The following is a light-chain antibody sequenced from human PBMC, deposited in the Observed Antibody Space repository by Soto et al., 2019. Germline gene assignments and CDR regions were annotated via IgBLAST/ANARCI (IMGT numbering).Light chain of an antibody. CDR3: QQYYNWPPFT. V-gene: IGKV3D-15*01. J-gene: IGKJ3*01. Sequence: EIVLTQSPGTLSLSPGERATPSCRASQSVSSTYLAWYQQKPGQAPRLLIYDASNRATGIPARFSGSGSGTEFTLTISSLQSEDFAVYYCQQYYNWPPFTFGPGTKVDIK. CDR2: DAS. CDR1: QSVSSTY.